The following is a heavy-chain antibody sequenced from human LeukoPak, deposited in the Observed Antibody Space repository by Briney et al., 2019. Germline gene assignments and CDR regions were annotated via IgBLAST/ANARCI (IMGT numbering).Heavy chain of an antibody. D-gene: IGHD3-3*01. V-gene: IGHV3-48*01. CDR2: ISSSSNTI. J-gene: IGHJ4*02. Sequence: GGSLRLSCAASGFTFSTYAMNWVRQAPGKGLEWVSYISSSSNTIYYADSVQGRFTISRDNANNSPYLQMNSLRAEDTAVYYCARDGYDFWSGYPTTVDFWGQGTLVTVSS. CDR1: GFTFSTYA. CDR3: ARDGYDFWSGYPTTVDF.